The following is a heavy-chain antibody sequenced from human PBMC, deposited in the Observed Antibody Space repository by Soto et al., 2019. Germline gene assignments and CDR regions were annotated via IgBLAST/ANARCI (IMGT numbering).Heavy chain of an antibody. J-gene: IGHJ4*02. CDR3: SKNNVAPAFVGFEY. CDR2: LYSGGKS. V-gene: IGHV3-53*01. CDR1: GFNFDNSY. Sequence: LRLSCAASGFNFDNSYMSWVRQAPGKGLEWVATLYSGGKSYYAESVRGRFAISRDISKNTLDLQMNRLTADDTAVYYCSKNNVAPAFVGFEYWGQGTLVT. D-gene: IGHD2-2*01.